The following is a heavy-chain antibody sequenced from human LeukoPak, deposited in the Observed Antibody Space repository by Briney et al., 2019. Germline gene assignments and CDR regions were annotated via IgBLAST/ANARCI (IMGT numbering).Heavy chain of an antibody. CDR2: ISYDGSNK. J-gene: IGHJ4*02. Sequence: GRSLRLSCAASGFTFSSYAMHWVRQAPGKGLEWVAVISYDGSNKYYADSVKGRFTISRDNSKNTLYLQMNSLRAEDTAVYYCARAVSPLFGVVMRYYFDYWGLGTLVTVSS. D-gene: IGHD3-3*01. CDR1: GFTFSSYA. V-gene: IGHV3-30-3*01. CDR3: ARAVSPLFGVVMRYYFDY.